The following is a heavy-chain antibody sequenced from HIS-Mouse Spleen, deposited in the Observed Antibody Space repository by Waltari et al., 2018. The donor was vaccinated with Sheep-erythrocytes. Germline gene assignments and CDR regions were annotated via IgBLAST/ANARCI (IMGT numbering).Heavy chain of an antibody. D-gene: IGHD1-26*01. Sequence: EVQLVESGGGLVKPGGSLRLSCAASGFTFSSYSMNWVRQAPGKGLGWVSSIISSRSYIYDATSVKGRFTISRDNAKNSLYLQMNSLRAEDTAVYYCARVASGATFDYWCQGTLVTVSS. CDR2: IISSRSYI. CDR3: ARVASGATFDY. J-gene: IGHJ4*02. CDR1: GFTFSSYS. V-gene: IGHV3-21*01.